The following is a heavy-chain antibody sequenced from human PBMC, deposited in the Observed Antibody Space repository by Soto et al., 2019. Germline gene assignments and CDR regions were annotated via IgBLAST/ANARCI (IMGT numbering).Heavy chain of an antibody. CDR2: IIPIFGTA. CDR3: AREGSGYSLGWFDH. Sequence: SVKVSCKASGGTFSSYAISWVRQAPGQGLEWMGGIIPIFGTANYAQKFQGRVTITADKSTSTAYMELSSLRSEDTAVYYCAREGSGYSLGWFDHWGQGTLVTVSS. D-gene: IGHD3-22*01. J-gene: IGHJ5*02. V-gene: IGHV1-69*06. CDR1: GGTFSSYA.